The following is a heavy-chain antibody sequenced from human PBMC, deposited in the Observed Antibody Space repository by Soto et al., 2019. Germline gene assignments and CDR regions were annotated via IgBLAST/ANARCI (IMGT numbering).Heavy chain of an antibody. Sequence: GGSLRLSCAASGFAVSSKYMSWVRQAPGKGLEWVSIIYSGGSTYYADSVKGRFTISRDNSKNTLYLQMNSLRTDDSAVYYCARAQSTAIFGGAVGYWGQGSLVTVSS. J-gene: IGHJ4*02. CDR2: IYSGGST. CDR3: ARAQSTAIFGGAVGY. D-gene: IGHD3-3*01. V-gene: IGHV3-66*01. CDR1: GFAVSSKY.